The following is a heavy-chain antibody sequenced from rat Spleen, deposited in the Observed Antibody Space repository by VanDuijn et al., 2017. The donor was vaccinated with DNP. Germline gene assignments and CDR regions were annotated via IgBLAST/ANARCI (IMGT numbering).Heavy chain of an antibody. CDR1: GFSLTSYA. CDR3: ARDPPFIAIAPFDY. J-gene: IGHJ2*01. CDR2: MRDDGDT. Sequence: QVQLKESGPGLVQPSETLSLTCTVSGFSLTSYAVNWVRQPPGKGLEWMGRMRDDGDTSYNSALKSRLSISRDTSKNQVFLKMNSLQTEDTGTYFCARDPPFIAIAPFDYWGQGVMVTVSS. V-gene: IGHV2-34*01. D-gene: IGHD1-2*01.